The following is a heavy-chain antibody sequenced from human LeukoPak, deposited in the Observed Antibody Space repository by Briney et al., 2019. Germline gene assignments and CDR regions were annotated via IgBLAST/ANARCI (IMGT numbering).Heavy chain of an antibody. D-gene: IGHD3-22*01. CDR1: GGTFSSYA. CDR3: ARAGGGMYYYDSSGYYL. J-gene: IGHJ4*02. V-gene: IGHV1-69*06. CDR2: IIPIFGTA. Sequence: SVKLSCKASGGTFSSYAISWVRQAPGQGLEWMGGIIPIFGTANYAQKFQGRVTITADKSTSTAYMELSSLRSEDTAVYYCARAGGGMYYYDSSGYYLWGQGTLVTVSS.